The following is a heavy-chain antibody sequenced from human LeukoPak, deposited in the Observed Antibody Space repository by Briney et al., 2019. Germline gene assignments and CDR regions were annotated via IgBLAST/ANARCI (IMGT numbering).Heavy chain of an antibody. V-gene: IGHV3-30*04. Sequence: PGGSLRLSCAASGFTFSSYAMHWVRQAPGKGLEWVAVISYDGSNKYYADSVKGRFTISRDSSKNTLYLQMNSLRAEDTAVYYCAREARAYCGGDCYSFAYWGQGTLVTVSS. D-gene: IGHD2-21*02. J-gene: IGHJ4*02. CDR3: AREARAYCGGDCYSFAY. CDR2: ISYDGSNK. CDR1: GFTFSSYA.